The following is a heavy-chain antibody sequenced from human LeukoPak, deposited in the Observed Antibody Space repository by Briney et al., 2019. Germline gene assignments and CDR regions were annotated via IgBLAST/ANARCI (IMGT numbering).Heavy chain of an antibody. CDR2: SYYRGST. J-gene: IGHJ6*02. CDR3: ARSGYSSGWYDLYLAYYYYGMDV. D-gene: IGHD6-19*01. Sequence: SETLSLTCTVSGGSISSSSYYWGWIRQPPWKRLEWIGGSYYRGSTYYNPSLKSRVTISVDTSKNQFSLKLSSVTAADTAVYYCARSGYSSGWYDLYLAYYYYGMDVWGQGTTVTVSS. CDR1: GGSISSSSYY. V-gene: IGHV4-39*01.